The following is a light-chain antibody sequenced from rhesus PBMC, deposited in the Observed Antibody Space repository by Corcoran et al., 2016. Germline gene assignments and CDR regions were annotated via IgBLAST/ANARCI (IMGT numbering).Light chain of an antibody. CDR2: GAS. CDR3: QQSSRLYS. J-gene: IGKJ2*01. V-gene: IGKV3-24*04. CDR1: QTVGSY. Sequence: EIVVTQSPATLSLSPGERATLSCRASQTVGSYLAWYQQKPGPTPRLLIYGASRRATGIPDRFSGSGSGTDFTLTSSSLEPEDVGVYFCQQSSRLYSFGQGTKVEIK.